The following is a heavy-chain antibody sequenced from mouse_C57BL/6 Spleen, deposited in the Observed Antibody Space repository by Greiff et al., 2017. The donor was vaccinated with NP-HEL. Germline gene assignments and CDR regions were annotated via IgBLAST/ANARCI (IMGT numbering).Heavy chain of an antibody. CDR2: INPNNGGT. Sequence: EVQGVESGPELVKPGASVKMSCKASGYTFTDYNMHWVKQSHGKSLEWIGYINPNNGGTSYNQKFKGKATLTVNKSSSTAYMELRSLTSEDSAVYYCAREGITTVVDYWGQGTTLTVSS. CDR3: AREGITTVVDY. D-gene: IGHD1-1*01. J-gene: IGHJ2*01. V-gene: IGHV1-22*01. CDR1: GYTFTDYN.